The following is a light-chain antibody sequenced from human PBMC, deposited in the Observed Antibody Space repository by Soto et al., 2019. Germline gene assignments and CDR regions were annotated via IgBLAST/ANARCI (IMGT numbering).Light chain of an antibody. J-gene: IGLJ1*01. V-gene: IGLV2-8*01. CDR1: SSDVGGYNY. Sequence: QSALAQPPSASGXPGQXVTISCTGTSSDVGGYNYGSWYQQHPGKAPKLMIYEVSKRPSGVPDRFSGSKSGNTASLTVSGLQAEDEADYYCSSYAGSNLGVFGTGTKVTVL. CDR2: EVS. CDR3: SSYAGSNLGV.